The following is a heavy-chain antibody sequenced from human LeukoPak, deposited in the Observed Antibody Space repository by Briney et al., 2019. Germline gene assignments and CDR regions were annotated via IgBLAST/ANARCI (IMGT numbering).Heavy chain of an antibody. CDR2: IYHSGGT. D-gene: IGHD3-10*01. V-gene: IGHV4-4*02. Sequence: SETLSLTCAVSGGSISSSNWWSLVRPPPGKGTEWIGEIYHSGGTNYNPSLQSRVTISVDKSRNQFSLKLSSVTAADTAVYYCARVPSKDRGAFDIWGQGTMVTVSS. CDR1: GGSISSSNW. CDR3: ARVPSKDRGAFDI. J-gene: IGHJ3*02.